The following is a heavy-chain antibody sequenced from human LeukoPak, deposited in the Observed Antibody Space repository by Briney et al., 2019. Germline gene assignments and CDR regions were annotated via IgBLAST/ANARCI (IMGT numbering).Heavy chain of an antibody. CDR3: AKERYEWLVHFRLLS. CDR1: GFTFSSYA. Sequence: GGSLRLSCGPSGFTFSSYAMRWLRHAPGKGAEWVALIQNEGTNEDYADSGKVRFTISRDKSKNTLYLQINSLRAEDSAMYYCAKERYEWLVHFRLLSWGQGTLVTVSS. V-gene: IGHV3-30*02. D-gene: IGHD6-19*01. J-gene: IGHJ4*02. CDR2: IQNEGTNE.